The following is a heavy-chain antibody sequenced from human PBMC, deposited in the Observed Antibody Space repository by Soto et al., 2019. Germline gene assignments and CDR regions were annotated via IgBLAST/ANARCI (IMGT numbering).Heavy chain of an antibody. CDR1: GFTFSSES. J-gene: IGHJ4*02. CDR3: AKDPYSSGWFEVYFDY. CDR2: ISGSGGST. Sequence: GVSPRLSFAASGFTFSSESMSWVRQAPGKGLEWVSAISGSGGSTYYADSVKGRFTISRDNSKNTLYLQMNSLRAEDTAVYYCAKDPYSSGWFEVYFDYWGQGTLVTVSS. D-gene: IGHD6-19*01. V-gene: IGHV3-23*01.